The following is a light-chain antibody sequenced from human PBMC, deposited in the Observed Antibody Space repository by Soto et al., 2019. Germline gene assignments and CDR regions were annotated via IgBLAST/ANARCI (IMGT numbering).Light chain of an antibody. CDR1: SSNIGAGYD. CDR3: QSYDTSLSGPV. CDR2: GNS. V-gene: IGLV1-40*01. Sequence: QAVVTQPPSVSGAPGQRVTISCTGSSSNIGAGYDVHWYQQLPGTAPKVLIYGNSNRPSGVPDRFSGSKSGTSASLAITGLQAEDEADFYCQSYDTSLSGPVFGGGTKVTVL. J-gene: IGLJ2*01.